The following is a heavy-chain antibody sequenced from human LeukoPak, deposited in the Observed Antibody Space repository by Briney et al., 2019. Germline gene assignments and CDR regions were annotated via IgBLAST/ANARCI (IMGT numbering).Heavy chain of an antibody. CDR3: ASLGESRIAARLHPVVQVDY. D-gene: IGHD6-6*01. CDR1: GFTFSSYA. CDR2: ISYDGSNK. J-gene: IGHJ4*02. Sequence: PGRSLRLSCAASGFTFSSYAMHWVRQAPGKGLEWVAVISYDGSNKYYADSVKGRFTISRDNSKNTLYLQMNSLRAEDTAVYYCASLGESRIAARLHPVVQVDYWGQGTLVTVSS. V-gene: IGHV3-30*01.